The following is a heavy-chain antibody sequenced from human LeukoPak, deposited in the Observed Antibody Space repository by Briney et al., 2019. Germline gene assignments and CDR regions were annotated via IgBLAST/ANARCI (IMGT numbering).Heavy chain of an antibody. V-gene: IGHV3-23*01. CDR2: LSGGGRT. Sequence: GGSLRLSCAASGFTFSSYAMSWVRQAPGKGLEWVSTLSGGGRTYYADSVKGRFTISRDNSKNTVYLQMNSLRAEDTAVYYCAKDLYYDTLTGYEDYWGQGTLVTVSS. D-gene: IGHD3-9*01. CDR1: GFTFSSYA. CDR3: AKDLYYDTLTGYEDY. J-gene: IGHJ4*02.